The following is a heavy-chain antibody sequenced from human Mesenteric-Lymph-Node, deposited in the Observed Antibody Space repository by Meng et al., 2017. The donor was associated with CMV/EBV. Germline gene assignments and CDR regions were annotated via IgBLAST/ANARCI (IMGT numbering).Heavy chain of an antibody. CDR2: ISTSGSTI. V-gene: IGHV3-48*03. D-gene: IGHD5/OR15-5a*01. CDR1: GFTFANYE. J-gene: IGHJ4*02. CDR3: ARGPFYATFDF. Sequence: GGSLRLSCTASGFTFANYEMNWVRQAPGKGLEWIAYISTSGSTIYYADSVKGRFIISRDISNNTLYLQMNSLTTEDTAVYYCARGPFYATFDFWGQGTLVTVSS.